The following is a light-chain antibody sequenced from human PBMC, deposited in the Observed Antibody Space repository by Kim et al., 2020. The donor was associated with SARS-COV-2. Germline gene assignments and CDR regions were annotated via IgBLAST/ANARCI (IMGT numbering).Light chain of an antibody. CDR3: QQYNSMWT. CDR1: QSIGSS. J-gene: IGKJ1*01. CDR2: KAS. V-gene: IGKV1-5*03. Sequence: SASVGDRVTITCRASQSIGSSLVWYKQEPRKAPKLLIYKASNLEKGVPARFSGSGSGTEFTLTISSLQPADCATYYCQQYNSMWTFGQGTKVDIK.